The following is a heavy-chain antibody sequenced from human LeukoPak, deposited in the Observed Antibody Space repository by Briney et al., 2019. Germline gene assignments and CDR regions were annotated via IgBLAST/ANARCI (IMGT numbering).Heavy chain of an antibody. Sequence: GGSLRLSCAASGFTFSSYWMSWVRQAPGKGLEWVANIKQDGSEKYYADSVKGRFTISRDNSKNTLYLQMNSLRAEDTAVYYCARDWHYGSGSYLDYWGQGTLVTVSS. CDR1: GFTFSSYW. D-gene: IGHD3-10*01. J-gene: IGHJ4*02. V-gene: IGHV3-7*01. CDR2: IKQDGSEK. CDR3: ARDWHYGSGSYLDY.